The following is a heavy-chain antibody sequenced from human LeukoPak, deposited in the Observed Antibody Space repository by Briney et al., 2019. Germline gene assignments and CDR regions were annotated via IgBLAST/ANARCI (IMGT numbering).Heavy chain of an antibody. J-gene: IGHJ4*02. CDR3: SSGGYCTSTSCYGEN. CDR2: IRSKANSYAT. D-gene: IGHD2-2*01. CDR1: GFTFSGSA. Sequence: GGSLRLSCAASGFTFSGSAMHWVRQASGKGLEWVGRIRSKANSYATAYAASVKGRFTISRDDSKNTAYLQMNSLKTEDTAVYYCSSGGYCTSTSCYGENWGQGTLVTVSS. V-gene: IGHV3-73*01.